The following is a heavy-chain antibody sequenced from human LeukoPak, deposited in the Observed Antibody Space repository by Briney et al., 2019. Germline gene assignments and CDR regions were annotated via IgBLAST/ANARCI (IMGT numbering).Heavy chain of an antibody. CDR2: ISYDGSNK. V-gene: IGHV3-30*18. CDR1: GFTFSSYG. J-gene: IGHJ4*02. D-gene: IGHD6-19*01. Sequence: PGGSLRLSCAASGFTFSSYGMHWVRQAPGKGLEWVAVISYDGSNKYYADSVKGRFTISRDNSKNTLYLQMNSLRAEDTAVYYCAKDPTSGYSSGWYFDYWGQGTLVTVSS. CDR3: AKDPTSGYSSGWYFDY.